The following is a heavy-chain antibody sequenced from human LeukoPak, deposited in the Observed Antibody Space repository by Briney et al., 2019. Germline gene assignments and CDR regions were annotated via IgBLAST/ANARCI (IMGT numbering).Heavy chain of an antibody. CDR2: IYYSGST. J-gene: IGHJ5*02. V-gene: IGHV4-39*07. CDR1: GGSISSSSYY. CDR3: ARHRIVVVPAAHPRFDP. D-gene: IGHD2-2*01. Sequence: SETLSLTCTVSGGSISSSSYYWGWIRQPPGKGLEWIGSIYYSGSTYYNPSLKSRVTISVDTSKNQFSLKLSSVTAADTAVYYCARHRIVVVPAAHPRFDPWGQGTLVTVSS.